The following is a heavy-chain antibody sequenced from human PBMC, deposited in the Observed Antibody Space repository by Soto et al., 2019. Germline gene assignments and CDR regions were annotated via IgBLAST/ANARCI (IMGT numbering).Heavy chain of an antibody. Sequence: GASVKVSCKASGYSFATYGISWVRQAPGQGLEWMGWISAYNGNIDYAQKVQGRVTMTTDTSTSTAYMELRSLRSDDTAVYYCARAQSHTTMVPLDYWGQGTLVT. D-gene: IGHD5-18*01. V-gene: IGHV1-18*01. CDR3: ARAQSHTTMVPLDY. J-gene: IGHJ4*02. CDR2: ISAYNGNI. CDR1: GYSFATYG.